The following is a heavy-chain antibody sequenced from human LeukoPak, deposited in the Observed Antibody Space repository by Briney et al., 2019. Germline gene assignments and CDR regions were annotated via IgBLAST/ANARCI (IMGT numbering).Heavy chain of an antibody. V-gene: IGHV3-9*01. D-gene: IGHD4-17*01. Sequence: GGSLRLSCAASGFTFDDYAMHWVRHAPGKGLEWVSGISWNSGSIGYADSVKGRFTISRDNAKNSLYLQMNSLRAEDTALYYCAKDGPYGDYSYYLDYWGQGTLVTVSS. CDR2: ISWNSGSI. CDR1: GFTFDDYA. CDR3: AKDGPYGDYSYYLDY. J-gene: IGHJ4*02.